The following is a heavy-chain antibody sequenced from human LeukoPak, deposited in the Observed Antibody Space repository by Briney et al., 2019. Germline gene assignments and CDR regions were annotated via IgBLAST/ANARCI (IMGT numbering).Heavy chain of an antibody. Sequence: GGSLRLSCAASGFTFSTYGMHWVRQAPGKGLEWVAFIRYDAINKYYADSVKGRFTISRDNSRNTLYLQMNSLRAEDTALYYCAKDGDTVGGTYYFDMDVWGKGTTVTISS. CDR1: GFTFSTYG. J-gene: IGHJ6*03. CDR2: IRYDAINK. CDR3: AKDGDTVGGTYYFDMDV. V-gene: IGHV3-30*02. D-gene: IGHD2-15*01.